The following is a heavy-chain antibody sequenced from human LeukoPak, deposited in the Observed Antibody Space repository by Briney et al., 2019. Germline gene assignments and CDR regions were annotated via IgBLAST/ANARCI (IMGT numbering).Heavy chain of an antibody. V-gene: IGHV4-34*01. Sequence: SETLSLTCALYGGSFSGYYWSWIRQPPGKGLEWIGEINHSGSTNYNPSLKSRVTISVDTSKNQFSLKLSSVTAADTAVYYCARESPLGVFDNWGQGTLVTVSS. D-gene: IGHD3-16*01. CDR2: INHSGST. CDR1: GGSFSGYY. CDR3: ARESPLGVFDN. J-gene: IGHJ4*02.